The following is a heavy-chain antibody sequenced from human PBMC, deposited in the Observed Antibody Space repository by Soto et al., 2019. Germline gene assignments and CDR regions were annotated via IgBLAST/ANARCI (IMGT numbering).Heavy chain of an antibody. V-gene: IGHV5-51*01. Sequence: GESLKISCKGSGYSFTSYWIGWVRQMPGKGLEWMGIIYPGDSDTGYSPSFQGQVTISADKSISTAYLQWSSLKASDTAMYYCARHLFSSSWYGDGGMDVWGQGTTVTVSS. CDR2: IYPGDSDT. D-gene: IGHD6-13*01. J-gene: IGHJ6*02. CDR3: ARHLFSSSWYGDGGMDV. CDR1: GYSFTSYW.